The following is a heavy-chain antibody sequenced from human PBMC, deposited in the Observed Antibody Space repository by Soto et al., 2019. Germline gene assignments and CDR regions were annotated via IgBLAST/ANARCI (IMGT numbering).Heavy chain of an antibody. J-gene: IGHJ3*02. CDR2: ISAYNGNT. Sequence: ASVKVSCKASGYTFTSYGISWVRQAPGQGLEWMGWISAYNGNTNYAQKLQGRVTMTTDTSTSTAYMGLRSLRSDDTAVYYCARDLFTMVRGVIWDDAFDIWGQGTMVTVSS. D-gene: IGHD3-10*01. CDR3: ARDLFTMVRGVIWDDAFDI. CDR1: GYTFTSYG. V-gene: IGHV1-18*01.